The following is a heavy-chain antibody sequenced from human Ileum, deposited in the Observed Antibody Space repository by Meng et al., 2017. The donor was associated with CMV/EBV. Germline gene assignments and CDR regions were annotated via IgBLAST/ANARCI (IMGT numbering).Heavy chain of an antibody. V-gene: IGHV3-23*01. CDR2: ISGSEAST. D-gene: IGHD1-26*01. J-gene: IGHJ4*02. Sequence: CAASGFTFSSYAMAWVRQAPGKGLEWVSGISGSEASTSYAASVKGRFTISRDNSKNTLYLQMNSLRAEDTAVYYCAKVRLVRGWGFDYWGQGTLVTVSS. CDR1: GFTFSSYA. CDR3: AKVRLVRGWGFDY.